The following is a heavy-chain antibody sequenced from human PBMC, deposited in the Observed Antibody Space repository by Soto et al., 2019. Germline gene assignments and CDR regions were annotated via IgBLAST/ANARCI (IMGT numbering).Heavy chain of an antibody. CDR1: RFTFSDYG. CDR2: ISHGATRK. J-gene: IGHJ4*02. V-gene: IGHV3-30*18. D-gene: IGHD4-4*01. Sequence: QVLLVGSGGGVVQPGRSLRLSCAASRFTFSDYGMHWVRQAPGKGLEWVAGISHGATRKSYSDFVKGRFIISRDNSKKMLYLQLNSLRREDTAVYYCAKDWVGGSNRYQLDYWGRGTLVTVSS. CDR3: AKDWVGGSNRYQLDY.